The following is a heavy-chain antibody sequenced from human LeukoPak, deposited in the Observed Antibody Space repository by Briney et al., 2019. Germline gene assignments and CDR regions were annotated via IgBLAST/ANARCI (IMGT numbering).Heavy chain of an antibody. CDR2: IYHSWNT. J-gene: IGHJ6*02. V-gene: IGHV4-39*01. CDR3: ARQLYSSATV. CDR1: GDSISSSNYF. D-gene: IGHD6-25*01. Sequence: SETLSLTCTVSGDSISSSNYFWGWIREPPGKGLEWVGNIYHSWNTFYNPSLKSRVTISADTSKNQFSLKLTFVTVADTAVYYCARQLYSSATVWGQGTTVIVSS.